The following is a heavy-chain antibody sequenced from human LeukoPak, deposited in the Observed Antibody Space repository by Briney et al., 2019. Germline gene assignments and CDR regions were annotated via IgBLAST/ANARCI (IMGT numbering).Heavy chain of an antibody. CDR2: IWYDGRDK. CDR3: AKDPYSYGSYFDY. CDR1: GFTFSGFG. Sequence: GGSLRLSCAASGFTFSGFGMHWVRQAPGKGLEWVAFIWYDGRDKYYVDSVKGRFTISRDNSKNTLYLQMNSLRAEDTAMYYCAKDPYSYGSYFDYWGQGTLVTVSS. V-gene: IGHV3-30*02. D-gene: IGHD5-18*01. J-gene: IGHJ4*02.